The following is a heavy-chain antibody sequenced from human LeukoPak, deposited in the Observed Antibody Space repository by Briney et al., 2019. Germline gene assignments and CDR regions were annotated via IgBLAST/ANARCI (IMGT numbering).Heavy chain of an antibody. V-gene: IGHV1-69*01. J-gene: IGHJ3*02. CDR1: GGTFSSYA. CDR3: ARGYYDSSGYCDAFDI. CDR2: IIPIFGTA. D-gene: IGHD3-22*01. Sequence: ASVKVSCKASGGTFSSYAISWVRQAPGQGLEWMGGIIPIFGTANYAQKFQGRVTIPADESTRTAYMELSSLRSEDTAVYYCARGYYDSSGYCDAFDIWGQGRMVTVSS.